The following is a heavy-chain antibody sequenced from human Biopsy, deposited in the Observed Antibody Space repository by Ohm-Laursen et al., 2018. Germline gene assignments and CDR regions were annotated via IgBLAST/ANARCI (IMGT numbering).Heavy chain of an antibody. D-gene: IGHD1-26*01. CDR1: GGSISSDW. J-gene: IGHJ4*02. CDR2: VYYSGTT. Sequence: TLSLTCTVSGGSISSDWWSWIRQTPGKGLEWIGYVYYSGTTTYNPSLRSRVTISVDRSKNQFSLELSSVTAADTAVYYCARVGAGAPSIDYFDYWGQGALVTVSS. V-gene: IGHV4-59*01. CDR3: ARVGAGAPSIDYFDY.